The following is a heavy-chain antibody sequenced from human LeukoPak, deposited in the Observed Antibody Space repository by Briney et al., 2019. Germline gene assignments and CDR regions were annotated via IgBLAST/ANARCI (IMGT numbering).Heavy chain of an antibody. V-gene: IGHV3-21*01. Sequence: TGGSLRLSCVASGFTFSSYSMNWVRQAPGKGLEWVSSISSSSSYIYYADSMKGQFTISRDNAKNSLYLQMNSLRAEDTAVYYCARDRGMDSSGYYYYDYWGQGTLVTVSS. J-gene: IGHJ4*02. CDR3: ARDRGMDSSGYYYYDY. CDR2: ISSSSSYI. D-gene: IGHD3-22*01. CDR1: GFTFSSYS.